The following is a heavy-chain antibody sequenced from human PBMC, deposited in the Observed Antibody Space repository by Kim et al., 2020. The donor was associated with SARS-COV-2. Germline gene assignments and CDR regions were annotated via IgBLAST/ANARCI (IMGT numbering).Heavy chain of an antibody. D-gene: IGHD5-12*01. CDR1: GGSISSYF. J-gene: IGHJ4*02. CDR2: TPYIGSP. Sequence: SETLSLTCNISGGSISSYFWTWIRQPPGKGLEWIGYTPYIGSPSYSPALQNRVTISVDSSKNQFSLKLNSVTAADTAVYYCARQRSTYDSADYSGPG. V-gene: IGHV4-59*08. CDR3: ARQRSTYDSADY.